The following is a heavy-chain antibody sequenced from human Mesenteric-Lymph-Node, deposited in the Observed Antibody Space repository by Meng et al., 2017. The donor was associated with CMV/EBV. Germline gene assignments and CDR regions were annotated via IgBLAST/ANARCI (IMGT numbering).Heavy chain of an antibody. Sequence: YVQYFRHNYQHWTRQPAAKGLEQIGEINHCGRTNYYPSLQRRVTVFVDPSTNDLTQKLKDVTAADMGVYYCMLWFAEGFTYYGLDVWGQGTTVTVSS. V-gene: IGHV4-34*01. CDR2: INHCGRT. J-gene: IGHJ6*02. CDR3: MLWFAEGFTYYGLDV. CDR1: VQYFRHNY. D-gene: IGHD3-10*01.